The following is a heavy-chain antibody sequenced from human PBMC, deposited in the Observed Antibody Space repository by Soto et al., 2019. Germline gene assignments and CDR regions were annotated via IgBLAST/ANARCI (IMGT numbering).Heavy chain of an antibody. CDR1: GFTFSSYG. Sequence: VGSLRLSCAASGFTFSSYGMHWVRQAPGKGLEWVAVISYDGSNKYYADSVKGRFTISRDNSKNTLYLQMNSLRAEDTAVYYCAKDLGYGGNFWSSGFDYWGQGTLVTVSS. CDR3: AKDLGYGGNFWSSGFDY. D-gene: IGHD1-26*01. J-gene: IGHJ4*02. CDR2: ISYDGSNK. V-gene: IGHV3-30*18.